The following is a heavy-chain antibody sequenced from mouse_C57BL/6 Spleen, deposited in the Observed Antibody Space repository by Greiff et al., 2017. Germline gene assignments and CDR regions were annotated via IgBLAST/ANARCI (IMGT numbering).Heavy chain of an antibody. CDR2: IYPRDGST. D-gene: IGHD2-4*01. CDR3: ARSDYDDAMDY. V-gene: IGHV1-85*01. CDR1: GYTFTSYD. Sequence: VQLQQSGPELVKPGASVKLSCKASGYTFTSYDINWVKQRPGQGLEWIGWIYPRDGSTTYNEKFKGKATLTVDTSSSTAYMELHSLTSEDSAVYFCARSDYDDAMDYWGQGTSVTVSS. J-gene: IGHJ4*01.